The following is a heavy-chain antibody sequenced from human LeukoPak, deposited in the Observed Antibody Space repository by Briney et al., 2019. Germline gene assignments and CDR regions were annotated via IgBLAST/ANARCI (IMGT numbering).Heavy chain of an antibody. V-gene: IGHV3-23*01. CDR2: VSSSTIYT. CDR1: GFTFGDYW. J-gene: IGHJ3*01. CDR3: AKSPRIVGPTTAFDV. Sequence: GGSLRLSCAASGFTFGDYWMSWVRQAPGKGLEWVSVVSSSTIYTFYADSVQGRFTISRDNSKNTLYLQMNGLRAEDTALYYCAKSPRIVGPTTAFDVWGQGTTVTASS. D-gene: IGHD1-26*01.